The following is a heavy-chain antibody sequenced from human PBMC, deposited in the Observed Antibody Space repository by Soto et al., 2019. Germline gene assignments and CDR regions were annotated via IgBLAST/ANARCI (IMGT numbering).Heavy chain of an antibody. Sequence: SVKVSCKASGFTFTSSAVQWVRQARGQRLEWIGWIVVGSGNTNYAQKFQERVTITRDMSTSTAYMELSSLRSEDTAVYYCARAMAATQRSDYYYYYYMDVWGKGTTVTVSS. V-gene: IGHV1-58*01. CDR1: GFTFTSSA. D-gene: IGHD6-19*01. CDR2: IVVGSGNT. J-gene: IGHJ6*03. CDR3: ARAMAATQRSDYYYYYYMDV.